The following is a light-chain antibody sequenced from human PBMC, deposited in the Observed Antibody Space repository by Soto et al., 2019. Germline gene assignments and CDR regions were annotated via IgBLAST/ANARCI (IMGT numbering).Light chain of an antibody. CDR2: GAS. Sequence: EIVLTQSPGTLSLSPGERATLSRRASQSVSSSHLAWYQQKPGQAPRLLISGASSRATGIPDRFTGSGSGTDFTLTISRLEPEDFAVYYCQQYGSSPMTFGQGTRLEIK. CDR1: QSVSSSH. CDR3: QQYGSSPMT. J-gene: IGKJ5*01. V-gene: IGKV3-20*01.